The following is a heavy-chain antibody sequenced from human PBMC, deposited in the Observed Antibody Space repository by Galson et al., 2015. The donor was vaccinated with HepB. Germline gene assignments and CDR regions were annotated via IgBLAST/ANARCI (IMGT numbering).Heavy chain of an antibody. Sequence: CAISGDSVSSNSAAWNWIRQSPSRGLEWLGRTYYRSKWYNDYAVSVKSRITINPDTSKNQFSLQLNSVTPEDTAVYYCARSVAVAGTRKGYFDLWGRGTLVTVSS. CDR1: GDSVSSNSAA. J-gene: IGHJ2*01. CDR2: TYYRSKWYN. CDR3: ARSVAVAGTRKGYFDL. V-gene: IGHV6-1*01. D-gene: IGHD6-19*01.